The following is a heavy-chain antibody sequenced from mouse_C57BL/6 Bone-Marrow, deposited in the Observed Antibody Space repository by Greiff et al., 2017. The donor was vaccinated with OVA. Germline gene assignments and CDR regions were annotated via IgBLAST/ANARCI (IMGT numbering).Heavy chain of an antibody. CDR2: IDPENGDT. CDR1: GFNIKDDY. Sequence: EVQLVESGAELVRPGASVKLSCTASGFNIKDDYMHWVKRRPEQGLEWIGWIDPENGDTEYASKFQGKATITADTSSNTAYLQLSSLTSEDTAVYYCTFDGYYFDYWGQGTTLTVSS. CDR3: TFDGYYFDY. J-gene: IGHJ2*01. D-gene: IGHD2-3*01. V-gene: IGHV14-4*01.